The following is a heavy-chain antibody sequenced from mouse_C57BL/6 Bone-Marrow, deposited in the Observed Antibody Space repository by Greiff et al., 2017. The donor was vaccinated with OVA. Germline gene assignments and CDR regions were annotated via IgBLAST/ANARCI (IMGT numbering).Heavy chain of an antibody. CDR2: ISDGGSYT. V-gene: IGHV5-4*03. D-gene: IGHD1-1*01. CDR3: ARLITTVDY. CDR1: GFTFSSYA. J-gene: IGHJ2*01. Sequence: EVKLVESGGGLVKPGGSLKLSCAASGFTFSSYAMSWVRQTPEKRLEWVATISDGGSYTYYPDNVKGRFTISRDNAKNNLYLQMSHLKSEDTAMYYCARLITTVDYWGQGTTLTVSS.